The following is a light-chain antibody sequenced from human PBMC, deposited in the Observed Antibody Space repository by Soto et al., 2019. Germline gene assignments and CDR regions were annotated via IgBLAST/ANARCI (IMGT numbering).Light chain of an antibody. V-gene: IGLV2-23*02. J-gene: IGLJ2*01. CDR1: SSDVGTYDL. Sequence: QSALTQPASVSGSPGQSITFACTGTSSDVGTYDLVSWYQQHPDKAPKLMIYEVSKRPSGVSSRFSGSKSGNTASLTISGLQAEDEADYYCCSYAVSSPHVVFGGGNKVTVL. CDR2: EVS. CDR3: CSYAVSSPHVV.